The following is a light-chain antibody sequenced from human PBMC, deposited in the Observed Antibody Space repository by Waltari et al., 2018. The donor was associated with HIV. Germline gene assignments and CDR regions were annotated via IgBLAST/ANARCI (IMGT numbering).Light chain of an antibody. Sequence: QSALTQPPSASGSPGQSVTISCTGTSSDIGGYNYVSWYQQHPGKAPKLIIYEVTKRPSGLPNRFSCSKSGNTASLTVSGRQAGDEADYYGVSCAGSNTVIFGGGTKLTVL. V-gene: IGLV2-8*01. CDR2: EVT. J-gene: IGLJ2*01. CDR1: SSDIGGYNY. CDR3: VSCAGSNTVI.